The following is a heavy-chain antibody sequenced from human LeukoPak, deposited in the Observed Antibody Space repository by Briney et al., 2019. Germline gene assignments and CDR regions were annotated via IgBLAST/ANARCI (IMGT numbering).Heavy chain of an antibody. CDR1: GYSISSGYY. CDR3: ARDQRYSGYTYHDAFDI. J-gene: IGHJ3*02. Sequence: PSETLSLTCTVSGYSISSGYYWGWIRQPPGKGLEWIGSIYHSGSTDYNPSLKSRVTISVDTSNNQFSLKLSSVTAADTAVYYCARDQRYSGYTYHDAFDIWGQGTMVTVSS. D-gene: IGHD5-12*01. CDR2: IYHSGST. V-gene: IGHV4-38-2*02.